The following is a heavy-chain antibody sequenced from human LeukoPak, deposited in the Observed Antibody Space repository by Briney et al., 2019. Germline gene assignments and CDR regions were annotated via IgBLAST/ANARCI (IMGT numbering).Heavy chain of an antibody. CDR2: IHSDGSST. D-gene: IGHD2-15*01. V-gene: IGHV3-74*01. CDR1: GFILSGYW. J-gene: IGHJ6*02. Sequence: PGGSLRLSCAAPGFILSGYWLHWVRQAPGKGLVWVARIHSDGSSTSYADSEKGRFTISRDNSKNTLSLQMNSLRAEDTAVYYRGRDGIYCSGGNCYYYYGMDVWGQGTTVTVSS. CDR3: GRDGIYCSGGNCYYYYGMDV.